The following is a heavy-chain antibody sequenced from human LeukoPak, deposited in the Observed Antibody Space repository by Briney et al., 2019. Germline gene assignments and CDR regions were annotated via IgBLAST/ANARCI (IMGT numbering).Heavy chain of an antibody. CDR2: IYTSGST. CDR3: AGNYYGKSGFYSDPQ. Sequence: SETLSLTCTVSGGSISSYYWSWIRQPAGKGLEWIGRIYTSGSTNYSPSLKSRVTMSVDSSKNQFSLKLSSVCAADTAVYYCAGNYYGKSGFYSDPQWGQGTLVTVST. J-gene: IGHJ4*02. D-gene: IGHD3-22*01. CDR1: GGSISSYY. V-gene: IGHV4-4*07.